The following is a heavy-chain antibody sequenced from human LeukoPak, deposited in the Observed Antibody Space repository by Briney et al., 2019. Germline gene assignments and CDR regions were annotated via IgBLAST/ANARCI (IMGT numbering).Heavy chain of an antibody. V-gene: IGHV4-34*01. CDR1: GGSFSGYY. J-gene: IGHJ5*02. CDR2: INHSGST. Sequence: SETLSLTCAVYGGSFSGYYWSWIRQPPGKGLEWIGEINHSGSTNYNPSLKSRVTISVDTSKNQFSLKLSSVTAADTAVYYCARRRTRYQFRFDPWGQGTLVTVSS. D-gene: IGHD2-2*01. CDR3: ARRRTRYQFRFDP.